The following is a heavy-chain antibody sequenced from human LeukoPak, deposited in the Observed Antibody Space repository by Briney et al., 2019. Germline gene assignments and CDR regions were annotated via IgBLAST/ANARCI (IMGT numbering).Heavy chain of an antibody. J-gene: IGHJ3*02. CDR1: GYTFTSYY. V-gene: IGHV1-46*01. CDR2: INPSGGST. D-gene: IGHD6-13*01. CDR3: ARENKQQLDAFDI. Sequence: ASVKVSCKASGYTFTSYYMHWVRQAPGQGLEWMGIINPSGGSTSYAQKFQGRVTMTRDTSTSTVYMELSSLRSDDTAVYYCARENKQQLDAFDIWGQGTMVTVSS.